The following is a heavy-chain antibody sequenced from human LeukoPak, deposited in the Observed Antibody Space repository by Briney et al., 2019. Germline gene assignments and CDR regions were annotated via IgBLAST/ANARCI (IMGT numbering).Heavy chain of an antibody. Sequence: GASVKVSCKASGYTFTSYYMHWVRQAPGQGLEWMGIINPSGGSTGYAQKFQGRVTMTRDMSTSTVYMELSSLRSEDTAVYYCARADLDYCSGGSCYNWFDPWGQGTLVTVSS. CDR3: ARADLDYCSGGSCYNWFDP. J-gene: IGHJ5*02. D-gene: IGHD2-15*01. V-gene: IGHV1-46*01. CDR1: GYTFTSYY. CDR2: INPSGGST.